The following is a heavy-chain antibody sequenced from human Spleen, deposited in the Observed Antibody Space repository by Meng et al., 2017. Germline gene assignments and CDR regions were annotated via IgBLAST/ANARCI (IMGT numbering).Heavy chain of an antibody. CDR1: GFTFSNAW. D-gene: IGHD2/OR15-2a*01. CDR3: TTDLKSFVRDY. Sequence: GESLKISCAASGFTFSNAWMSWVRQAPGKGLEWLGRIKSKSDGGTTDYAAPVKGRFTISRDDSKNTLYLQMNSLKTEDTAVYYCTTDLKSFVRDYWGQGTLVTVSS. J-gene: IGHJ4*02. CDR2: IKSKSDGGTT. V-gene: IGHV3-15*01.